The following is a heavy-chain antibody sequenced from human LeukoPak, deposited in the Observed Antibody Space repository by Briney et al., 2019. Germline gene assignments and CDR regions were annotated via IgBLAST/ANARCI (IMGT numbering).Heavy chain of an antibody. CDR3: DLVVEPENQLLSDY. Sequence: PSETLSLTCAVSGYSISSGYYWGWIRQPPGKGLEWIGSIYHSGSTYYNPSLRSRVTISVDTSKNQFSLKLSSVTAADTAVYYCDLVVEPENQLLSDYWGQGTLVTVSS. CDR2: IYHSGST. CDR1: GYSISSGYY. D-gene: IGHD2-2*01. J-gene: IGHJ4*02. V-gene: IGHV4-38-2*01.